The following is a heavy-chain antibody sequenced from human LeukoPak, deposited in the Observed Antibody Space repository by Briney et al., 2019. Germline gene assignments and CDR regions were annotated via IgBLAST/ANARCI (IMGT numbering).Heavy chain of an antibody. D-gene: IGHD4-17*01. CDR2: ISYDGSTK. Sequence: GGSLRLSCAASGFSFSSHAMHWVRQAPGKGLEWVAFISYDGSTKTYADSVKGRFTTSRDISLHLQMNSLRAEDTAVYYCARDRVMTTVTTSDWFDPWGQGTLVTVSS. CDR1: GFSFSSHA. V-gene: IGHV3-30*19. J-gene: IGHJ5*02. CDR3: ARDRVMTTVTTSDWFDP.